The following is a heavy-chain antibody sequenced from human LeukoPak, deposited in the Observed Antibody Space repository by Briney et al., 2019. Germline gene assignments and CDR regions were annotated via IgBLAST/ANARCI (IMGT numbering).Heavy chain of an antibody. D-gene: IGHD6-19*01. CDR1: GYTFTSYG. CDR2: ISAYNGNT. J-gene: IGHJ4*02. Sequence: GASVKVSCKASGYTFTSYGISWVRQAPGQGLEWMGWISAYNGNTNYAQKLQGRVTMTTDTSTSTAYMELRSLRSDDTAVYYCARVPSIAVAGTIGNIDYWGQGTLVTVSS. V-gene: IGHV1-18*01. CDR3: ARVPSIAVAGTIGNIDY.